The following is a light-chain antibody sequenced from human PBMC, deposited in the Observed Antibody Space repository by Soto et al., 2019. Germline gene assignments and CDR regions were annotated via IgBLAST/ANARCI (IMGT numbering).Light chain of an antibody. CDR3: SAYRRGIIV. J-gene: IGLJ2*01. Sequence: QSVLTQPPSVSGAPGQRVTISCTGSGSNIGAGYDVHWYQHLPGTAPKLLIYTNINRPSGVPDRFSASKSGTSASLAITGLQAGDEADYYCSAYRRGIIVFGGGTKLTVL. CDR1: GSNIGAGYD. V-gene: IGLV1-40*01. CDR2: TNI.